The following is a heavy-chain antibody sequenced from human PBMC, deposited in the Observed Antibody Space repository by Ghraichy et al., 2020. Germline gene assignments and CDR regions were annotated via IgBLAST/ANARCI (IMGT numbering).Heavy chain of an antibody. Sequence: GGSLRLSCAASGFTFGHYGMHWVRQAPGKGLEWVAVASYDDRNKYYVDSVKGRFTISRDNSKNTLYLQMNSLRPDDTAVYYCAKMGRSSHWYFDVWGRDTLVSVSS. D-gene: IGHD6-6*01. CDR1: GFTFGHYG. J-gene: IGHJ2*01. V-gene: IGHV3-30*18. CDR3: AKMGRSSHWYFDV. CDR2: ASYDDRNK.